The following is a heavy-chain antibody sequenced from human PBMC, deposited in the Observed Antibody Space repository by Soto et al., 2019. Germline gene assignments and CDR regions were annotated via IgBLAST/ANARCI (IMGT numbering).Heavy chain of an antibody. D-gene: IGHD6-19*01. V-gene: IGHV1-2*02. CDR3: ATSSDWSPLLDY. Sequence: ASVKVSCKASEYTFTGYYLHWVRQAPGQGLEWMGWINPNGGGTIYAQKFQGRLTMTRDTSITTVYMELSRLRSDDTAFYYCATSSDWSPLLDYWGQGTLVTVSS. J-gene: IGHJ4*02. CDR1: EYTFTGYY. CDR2: INPNGGGT.